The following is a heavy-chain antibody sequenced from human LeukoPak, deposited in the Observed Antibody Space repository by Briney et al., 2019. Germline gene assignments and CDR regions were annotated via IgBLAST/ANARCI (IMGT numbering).Heavy chain of an antibody. CDR2: IRRKGNSYTT. CDR1: GFTFSDYI. CDR3: SRDGGDVINTAFDI. Sequence: GGSLRLSCAASGFTFSDYILDWVRQAPGKGLEWVGRIRRKGNSYTTEYAASVKGRFTISRDDSKNSLYLHMTSLKTEDTAVYYCSRDGGDVINTAFDIWGQGTMVTVSS. D-gene: IGHD3-22*01. J-gene: IGHJ3*02. V-gene: IGHV3-72*01.